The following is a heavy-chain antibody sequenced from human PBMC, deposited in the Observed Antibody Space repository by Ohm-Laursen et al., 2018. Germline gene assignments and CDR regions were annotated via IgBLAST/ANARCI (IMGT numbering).Heavy chain of an antibody. CDR2: IYTSGST. CDR3: ARENQLLWFGELSRNAFDI. CDR1: GAPISTHY. Sequence: SETLSLICTVSGAPISTHYWSWIRQPAGKGLEWIGRIYTSGSTNYNPSLKSRVTMSVDTSKNQFSLKLSSVTAADTAVYYCARENQLLWFGELSRNAFDIWGQGTMVTVSS. J-gene: IGHJ3*02. D-gene: IGHD3-10*01. V-gene: IGHV4-4*07.